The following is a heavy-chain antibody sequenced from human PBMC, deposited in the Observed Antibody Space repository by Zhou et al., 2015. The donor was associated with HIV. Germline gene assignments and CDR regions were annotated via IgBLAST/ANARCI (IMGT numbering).Heavy chain of an antibody. CDR2: IIPIFGTA. V-gene: IGHV1-69*01. Sequence: QVQLVQSGAEVKKPGSSVKVSCKASGGTFSSYAISWVRQAPGQGLEWMGGIIPIFGTANYAQKFQGRVTITADESTSTAYMELSSLRSEDTAVYYCARGLLSGYGKGSAFDIWGQGTMVTVSS. CDR1: GGTFSSYA. CDR3: ARGLLSGYGKGSAFDI. D-gene: IGHD5-12*01. J-gene: IGHJ3*02.